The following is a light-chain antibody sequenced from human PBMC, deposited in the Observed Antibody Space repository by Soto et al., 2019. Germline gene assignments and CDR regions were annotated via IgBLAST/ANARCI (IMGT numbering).Light chain of an antibody. J-gene: IGLJ2*01. Sequence: QAVVTQPPSASGTPGQRVTISRSGSSSNIGSNVVNWYQQLPGTAPKLLIYSNNQRPSGVPDRFSGSKSGTSASLAISGLQSEDETDYYCASWDDSLSAVLFGGGTKLTVL. CDR2: SNN. CDR3: ASWDDSLSAVL. CDR1: SSNIGSNV. V-gene: IGLV1-44*01.